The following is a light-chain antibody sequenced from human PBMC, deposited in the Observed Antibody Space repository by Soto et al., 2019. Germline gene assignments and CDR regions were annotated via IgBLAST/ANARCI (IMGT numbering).Light chain of an antibody. J-gene: IGKJ1*01. Sequence: EIVMTQSPATLSVSPGERATLSCGASQSVSSNLAWYQQKPGQAPRLLIFGASTRATGIPVRFSGSGSGTEFTLTISSLQSEDFAVYYCQQYNNWPRTFGQGTKVDIK. CDR1: QSVSSN. CDR2: GAS. V-gene: IGKV3-15*01. CDR3: QQYNNWPRT.